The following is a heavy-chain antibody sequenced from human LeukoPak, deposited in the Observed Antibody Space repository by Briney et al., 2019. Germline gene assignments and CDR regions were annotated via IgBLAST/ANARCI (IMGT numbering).Heavy chain of an antibody. CDR2: TRYDGSIQ. D-gene: IGHD2-2*01. V-gene: IGHV3-30*02. J-gene: IGHJ4*02. CDR3: ARDGRSSAPGGYQLDY. CDR1: GLTFTTYG. Sequence: GGSLRLSCAVSGLTFTTYGMHWVRQAPGKGLEWVAFTRYDGSIQYYADSVKGRFTISRDISKNTLYVQMNSLRAEDTAVYYCARDGRSSAPGGYQLDYWGQGTLVTVSS.